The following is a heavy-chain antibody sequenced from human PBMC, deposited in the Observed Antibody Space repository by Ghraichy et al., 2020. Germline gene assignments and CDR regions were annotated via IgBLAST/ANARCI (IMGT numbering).Heavy chain of an antibody. J-gene: IGHJ6*02. V-gene: IGHV4-61*01. D-gene: IGHD2-2*01. Sequence: SETLSLTCTVSGGSVSSGSYYWSWIRQPPGKGLEWIGYIYYSGSTNYNPSLKSRVTISVDTSKNQFSLKLSSVTAADTAVYYCARGRIVVVPAATRYYGMDVGGQGTTVTVPS. CDR2: IYYSGST. CDR3: ARGRIVVVPAATRYYGMDV. CDR1: GGSVSSGSYY.